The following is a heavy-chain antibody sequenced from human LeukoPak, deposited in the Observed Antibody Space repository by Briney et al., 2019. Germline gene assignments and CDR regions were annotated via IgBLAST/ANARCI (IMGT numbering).Heavy chain of an antibody. Sequence: GGSLRLSCAASGFTFSSYSMNWVRQAPGKGLEWVSSISSSSSYIYYADSVKGRFTISRDNARNSLYLQMNSLRAEDTAVYYCARDREALFPGAFDIWGQGTMVTVSS. CDR1: GFTFSSYS. CDR2: ISSSSSYI. V-gene: IGHV3-21*01. D-gene: IGHD3-10*02. J-gene: IGHJ3*02. CDR3: ARDREALFPGAFDI.